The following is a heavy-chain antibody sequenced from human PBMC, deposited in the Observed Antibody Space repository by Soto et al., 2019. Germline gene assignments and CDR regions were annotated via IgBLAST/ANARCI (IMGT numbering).Heavy chain of an antibody. Sequence: KGLAGILTPYCNGVVRQLPGKRLEWMGIIYPGDSDTSYSPYFQGQVTISADKSISTAYLQWSSLKASDTAMYYCARPQNYYDSSGYYYAAYYFAYWGQGTLVTVSS. J-gene: IGHJ4*02. CDR1: AGILTPYC. CDR3: ARPQNYYDSSGYYYAAYYFAY. V-gene: IGHV5-51*01. D-gene: IGHD3-22*01. CDR2: IYPGDSDT.